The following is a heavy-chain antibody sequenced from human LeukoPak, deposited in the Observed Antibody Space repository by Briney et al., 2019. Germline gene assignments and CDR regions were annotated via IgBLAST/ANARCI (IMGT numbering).Heavy chain of an antibody. CDR3: ARGPNSSGFYFFDY. CDR2: IDPSRGIT. Sequence: ASVKVSCKASGYSFTSYYMHWVRQAPGQGPEWMGMIDPSRGITSYVQRFQGRVTMTRDTSTNTVYMELRSLTSEDTAVYYCARGPNSSGFYFFDYWGQGTLATVSS. CDR1: GYSFTSYY. D-gene: IGHD6-25*01. J-gene: IGHJ4*02. V-gene: IGHV1-46*01.